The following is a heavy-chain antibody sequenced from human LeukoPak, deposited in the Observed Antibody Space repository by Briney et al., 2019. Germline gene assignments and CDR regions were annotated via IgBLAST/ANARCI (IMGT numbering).Heavy chain of an antibody. V-gene: IGHV4-34*01. CDR1: GGSFSGYY. CDR3: ARGGGRWLQSCFDY. J-gene: IGHJ4*02. CDR2: INHSGST. D-gene: IGHD5-24*01. Sequence: SETLSLTCAVYGGSFSGYYWSWIRQPPGKGLEWIGEINHSGSTNYNPSLKSRVTISVDTSKNQFSLKLSSVTAADTAVYYCARGGGRWLQSCFDYSGQGTLVTVSS.